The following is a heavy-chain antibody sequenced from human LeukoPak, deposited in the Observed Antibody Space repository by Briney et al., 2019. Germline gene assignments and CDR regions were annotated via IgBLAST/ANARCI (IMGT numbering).Heavy chain of an antibody. J-gene: IGHJ4*02. CDR2: IYYSGST. Sequence: PSQTLSLTCTVSGGSISSGGYYWSWIRQHPGKGLEWIGYIYYSGSTYYNPSLKSRVTISVDTSKDQFSLKLSSVTAADTAVYYCARSHDRSLFADYWGQRTLVTVSS. D-gene: IGHD3-22*01. CDR3: ARSHDRSLFADY. CDR1: GGSISSGGYY. V-gene: IGHV4-31*03.